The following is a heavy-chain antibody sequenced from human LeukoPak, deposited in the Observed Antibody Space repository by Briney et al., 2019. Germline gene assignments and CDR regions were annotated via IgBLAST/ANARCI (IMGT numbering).Heavy chain of an antibody. CDR2: ISSSSSTI. Sequence: GGSLRLSCTASGFNFSIYSMNWVRQAPGKGLEWVSYISSSSSTIYYADSMKGRFTISRDNAKNSLYLQVNRLRDEDTAVYYCARAEGPNCFDYWGQGTLVTVSS. CDR1: GFNFSIYS. J-gene: IGHJ4*02. D-gene: IGHD1-14*01. CDR3: ARAEGPNCFDY. V-gene: IGHV3-48*02.